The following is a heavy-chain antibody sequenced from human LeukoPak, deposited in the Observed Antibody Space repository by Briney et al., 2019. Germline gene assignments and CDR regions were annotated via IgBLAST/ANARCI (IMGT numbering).Heavy chain of an antibody. D-gene: IGHD1-1*01. CDR3: ARANNWNDDAIDS. V-gene: IGHV4-4*07. J-gene: IGHJ4*02. CDR2: IYTSGST. CDR1: GVSISSYY. Sequence: SETLSLTCTVSGVSISSYYGSWIRQPAGEGLEGIGRIYTSGSTNYNPSLKSRVTMSVDTSKNPFSLKVSSVTAADTAVYYCARANNWNDDAIDSWGQGTLVTVSS.